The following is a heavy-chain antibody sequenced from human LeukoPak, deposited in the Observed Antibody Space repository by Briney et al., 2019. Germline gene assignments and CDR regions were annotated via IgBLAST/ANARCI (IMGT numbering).Heavy chain of an antibody. J-gene: IGHJ4*02. V-gene: IGHV3-43D*03. CDR1: GFTFDDYA. Sequence: GGSLRLSCAASGFTFDDYAMHWVRQAPGKGLEWVSLISWDGGSTYYADSVKGRFTISRDNSKNSLYLQMNSLRAEDTALYYCATLGGYGSGSYRDYWGQGTLATVSS. CDR2: ISWDGGST. CDR3: ATLGGYGSGSYRDY. D-gene: IGHD3-10*01.